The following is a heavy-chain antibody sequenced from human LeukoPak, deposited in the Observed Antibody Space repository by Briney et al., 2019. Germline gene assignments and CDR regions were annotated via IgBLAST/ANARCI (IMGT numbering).Heavy chain of an antibody. Sequence: PSETLSLTCTVSGGSISSSSYYWGWIRQPPGKGLEWIGYIYYTGSTTYNPSLKSRVTISADTSKNQFSLKLSSVTAVDTAVYYCASRKLGNDYWGQGTLVTVSS. CDR2: IYYTGST. CDR3: ASRKLGNDY. CDR1: GGSISSSSYY. V-gene: IGHV4-61*05. J-gene: IGHJ4*02. D-gene: IGHD7-27*01.